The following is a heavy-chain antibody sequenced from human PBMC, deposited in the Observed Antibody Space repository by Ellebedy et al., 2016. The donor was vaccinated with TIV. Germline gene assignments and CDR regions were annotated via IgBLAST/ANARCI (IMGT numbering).Heavy chain of an antibody. CDR3: ARASGSYFRCAFDI. CDR2: IYHSGST. D-gene: IGHD1-26*01. Sequence: SETLSLTXAVPGGSISSGGYSWSWIRQPPGKGLEWIGYIYHSGSTYYNPSLKSRVTISVDRSKNQFSLKLSSVTAADTAVYYCARASGSYFRCAFDIWGQGTMVTVSS. CDR1: GGSISSGGYS. J-gene: IGHJ3*02. V-gene: IGHV4-30-2*01.